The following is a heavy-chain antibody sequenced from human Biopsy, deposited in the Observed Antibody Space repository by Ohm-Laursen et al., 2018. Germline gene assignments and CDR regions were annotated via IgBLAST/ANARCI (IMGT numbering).Heavy chain of an antibody. D-gene: IGHD3-9*01. J-gene: IGHJ1*01. Sequence: ASVKVSCKAPGGTFSNYGVNWVRQAPGQGLEWLGGNIPILGTGNYAQKFQDRVTVAADTSTSTATMELRSLRSDDTAVYHCATKLTGYFHHWGQGTLVSVSS. CDR2: NIPILGTG. V-gene: IGHV1-69*06. CDR3: ATKLTGYFHH. CDR1: GGTFSNYG.